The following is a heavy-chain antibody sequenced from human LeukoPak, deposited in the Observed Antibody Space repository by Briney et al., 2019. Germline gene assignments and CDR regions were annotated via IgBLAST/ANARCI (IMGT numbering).Heavy chain of an antibody. J-gene: IGHJ4*02. V-gene: IGHV3-13*01. D-gene: IGHD6-13*01. CDR3: ARSPSYSSSWYALDS. CDR1: GFTFSGYD. Sequence: GGSLRLSCEASGFTFSGYDMHWVRQATGKGLEWVSAIGTTGDTYYSDSVRGRFTISRENAKNSLDLQMNSLRAWDTAVYYCARSPSYSSSWYALDSWGQGTLVTVSS. CDR2: IGTTGDT.